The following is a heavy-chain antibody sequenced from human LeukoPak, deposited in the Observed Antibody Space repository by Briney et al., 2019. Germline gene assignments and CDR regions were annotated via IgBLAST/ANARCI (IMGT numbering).Heavy chain of an antibody. CDR2: IRKDGSDK. CDR1: GFTFSRYG. D-gene: IGHD2-8*01. V-gene: IGHV3-30*02. J-gene: IGHJ4*02. CDR3: FTSMGY. Sequence: GGSLRLSCGASGFTFSRYGMHWVRQAPGKGLEWVAYIRKDGSDKYYVDSVRGRFTISRDNAKNSLYLQMNSLRAEDTAVYYTFTSMGYWGQGTLVTVSS.